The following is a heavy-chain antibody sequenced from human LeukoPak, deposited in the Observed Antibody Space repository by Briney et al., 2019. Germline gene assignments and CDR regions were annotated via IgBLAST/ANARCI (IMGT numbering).Heavy chain of an antibody. V-gene: IGHV5-51*01. CDR2: IFPGDSHT. J-gene: IGHJ5*02. Sequence: ESLKISCKGSGYSFTNYWIGWVRQMPGKGLEWMGIIFPGDSHTRYSPSFQGQVTMSADKSISTAYLQWSSLRASDTAMYYCARSSVNWLDPWGQGTLVTVSS. D-gene: IGHD3-3*01. CDR1: GYSFTNYW. CDR3: ARSSVNWLDP.